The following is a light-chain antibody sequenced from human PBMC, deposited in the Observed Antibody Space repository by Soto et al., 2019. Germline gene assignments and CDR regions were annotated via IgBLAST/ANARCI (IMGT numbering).Light chain of an antibody. CDR3: QQYEYWLWT. V-gene: IGKV3-15*01. CDR1: QSVSSN. Sequence: EIVMTQSPATLSVSPGERATLFCGASQSVSSNLAWYQQKPGQAPRLLIYGASTRATGIPTRFSGSGSGTEFTLTINSLQSEDFALYYCQQYEYWLWTFGQGTKVDIK. CDR2: GAS. J-gene: IGKJ1*01.